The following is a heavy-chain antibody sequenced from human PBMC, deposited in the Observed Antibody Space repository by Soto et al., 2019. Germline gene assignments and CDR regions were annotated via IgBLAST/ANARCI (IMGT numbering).Heavy chain of an antibody. CDR1: GYTFTSYD. CDR3: ARTSTGVPRNDY. J-gene: IGHJ4*02. V-gene: IGHV1-8*01. D-gene: IGHD2-8*01. CDR2: MNPNSGNT. Sequence: ASVKVSCKASGYTFTSYDINWVRQATGQGLEWMGWMNPNSGNTGYAQKFQGRVTMTRNTSISTAYMELSSLRSEDTAVYYCARTSTGVPRNDYWGQGTLVTVSS.